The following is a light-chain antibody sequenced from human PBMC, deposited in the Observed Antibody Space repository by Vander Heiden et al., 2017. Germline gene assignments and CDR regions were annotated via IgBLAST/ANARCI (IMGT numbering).Light chain of an antibody. J-gene: IGKJ4*01. CDR3: QQYNNWPLT. CDR2: GAS. CDR1: QSVSSS. Sequence: EIVMTQSPATLPVPPGERATLSCRASQSVSSSLAWYQQKPGQAPRLLIYGASTRATGIPARFSGSGSGTEFTLTISSLQSEDFAVYYCQQYNNWPLTFGGGTKVEIK. V-gene: IGKV3-15*01.